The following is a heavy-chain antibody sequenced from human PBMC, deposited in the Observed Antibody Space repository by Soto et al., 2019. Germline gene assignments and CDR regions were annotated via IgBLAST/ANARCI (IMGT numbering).Heavy chain of an antibody. CDR2: IIPIFGTA. Sequence: SVKVSCKASGGTFSSHAISWVRQAPGQGLEWMGGIIPIFGTANYAQKFQGRVTITADESTSTAYMELSSLRSEDTAVYYCARTDYGGNFVAQGMDVWGQGTTVTVSS. V-gene: IGHV1-69*13. D-gene: IGHD4-17*01. CDR1: GGTFSSHA. J-gene: IGHJ6*02. CDR3: ARTDYGGNFVAQGMDV.